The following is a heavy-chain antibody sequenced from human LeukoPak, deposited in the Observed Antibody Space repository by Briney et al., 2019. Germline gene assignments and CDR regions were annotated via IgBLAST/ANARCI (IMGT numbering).Heavy chain of an antibody. CDR3: ARKGGTRRSSWYWFDP. CDR1: GYTFTNYY. J-gene: IGHJ5*02. CDR2: IIPILGIA. D-gene: IGHD6-13*01. Sequence: SVTVSFKASGYTFTNYYMHWVRQAPGQGLEWVGRIIPILGIANYAQKFQGRVTITADKSTSTAYMELSSLRSEDTAVYYCARKGGTRRSSWYWFDPWGQGTLVTVSS. V-gene: IGHV1-69*02.